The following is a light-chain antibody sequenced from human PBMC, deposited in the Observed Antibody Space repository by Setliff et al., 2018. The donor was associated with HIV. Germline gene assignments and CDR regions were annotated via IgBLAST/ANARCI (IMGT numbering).Light chain of an antibody. CDR3: QSYETDTGKVV. J-gene: IGLJ2*01. V-gene: IGLV6-57*01. Sequence: NFILTQPHSVSESPGKTVSISCTRSSGNIAENYVHWYQQLPGSSPTTVIYNNRERPSGVSHRFSGSVGYPPNSASLTISGLQTEDEADYYCQSYETDTGKVVFGGGTKVTVL. CDR1: SGNIAENY. CDR2: NNR.